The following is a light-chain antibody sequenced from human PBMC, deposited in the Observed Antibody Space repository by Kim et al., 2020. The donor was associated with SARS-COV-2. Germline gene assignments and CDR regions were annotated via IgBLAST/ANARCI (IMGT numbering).Light chain of an antibody. CDR1: SLRSYY. CDR3: NSRDSSGNLM. CDR2: GKN. V-gene: IGLV3-19*01. J-gene: IGLJ3*02. Sequence: VALGQKVRITCQGDSLRSYYASWYQQKPGQAPVLVIYGKNNRPSGIPDRFSGSSSGNTASLTITGAQAEDEADYYCNSRDSSGNLMFGGGTQLTVL.